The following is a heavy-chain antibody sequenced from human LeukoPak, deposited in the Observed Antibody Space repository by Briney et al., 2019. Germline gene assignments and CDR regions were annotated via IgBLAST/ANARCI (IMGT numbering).Heavy chain of an antibody. J-gene: IGHJ4*02. CDR3: TTASALYGSLNY. V-gene: IGHV3-15*01. CDR2: IKSKTDGGTT. Sequence: GGSLRLSCAASGFTFSNAWMSWVRQAPGKGLEWVGRIKSKTDGGTTDYAAPVKGRFTISRDDSKNTLYLQMNSLKTEDTAVYYCTTASALYGSLNYWGQGPLVTVSS. CDR1: GFTFSNAW. D-gene: IGHD2-15*01.